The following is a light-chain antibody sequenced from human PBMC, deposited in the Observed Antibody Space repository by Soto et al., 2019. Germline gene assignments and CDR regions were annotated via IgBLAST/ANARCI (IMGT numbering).Light chain of an antibody. Sequence: EIVLTQSPATLSLSPGERATLSCRASQSVSSSLAWYQQKPGQAPRLLIYDASNRATGIPARFSGSGSGTEFTLTISSLEPEDFAVYYCQQRTNWPLTFGGGTKV. J-gene: IGKJ4*01. CDR3: QQRTNWPLT. V-gene: IGKV3-11*01. CDR1: QSVSSS. CDR2: DAS.